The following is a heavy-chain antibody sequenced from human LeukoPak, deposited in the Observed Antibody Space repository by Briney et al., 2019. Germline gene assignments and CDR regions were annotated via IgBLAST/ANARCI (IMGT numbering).Heavy chain of an antibody. CDR1: GDSISSSDYY. Sequence: SETLSLTCTVSGDSISSSDYYWGWIRQSPGKGLELIGRISYSGKTFYNPSLKSRVTMSVDTSKNLFSLRLNSVTAADTAVYYCSRLTHSYYADTAGYYPYYYMDVWGEGATVTVSS. J-gene: IGHJ6*03. D-gene: IGHD3-22*01. CDR2: ISYSGKT. CDR3: SRLTHSYYADTAGYYPYYYMDV. V-gene: IGHV4-39*02.